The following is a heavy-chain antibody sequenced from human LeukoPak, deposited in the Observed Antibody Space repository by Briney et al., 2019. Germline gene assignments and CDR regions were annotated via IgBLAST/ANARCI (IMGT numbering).Heavy chain of an antibody. CDR2: IYSDGTI. D-gene: IGHD3-16*01. CDR1: GFTVSSNY. V-gene: IGHV3-66*01. J-gene: IGHJ4*02. CDR3: AREVGGGASGQ. Sequence: PAGSLTLSCAASGFTVSSNYMSWVRQVPGKGLEWVSVIYSDGTISYADSVKGRFTISRDNSENTLYLQMNSLRVEDTAVYYCAREVGGGASGQWGQGTLVTVSS.